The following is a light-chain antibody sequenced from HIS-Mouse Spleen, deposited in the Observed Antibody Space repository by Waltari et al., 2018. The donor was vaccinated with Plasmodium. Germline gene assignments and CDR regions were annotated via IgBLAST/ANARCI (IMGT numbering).Light chain of an antibody. Sequence: DIQMTQSPSTLSASVGARVTITCRASQSISSLLAWYQQKPGKAPKLLIYKASSLESGVPSRFSGSGSGTEFTLTISSLQPDDFATYYCQQYKSYFLLTFGGGTKVEIK. CDR3: QQYKSYFLLT. CDR2: KAS. V-gene: IGKV1-5*03. J-gene: IGKJ4*01. CDR1: QSISSL.